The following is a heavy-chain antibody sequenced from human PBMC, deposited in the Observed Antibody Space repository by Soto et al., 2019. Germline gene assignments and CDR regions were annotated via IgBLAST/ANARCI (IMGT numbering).Heavy chain of an antibody. D-gene: IGHD5-12*01. CDR2: TIPIFGTA. V-gene: IGHV1-69*06. CDR1: GPTLTRYG. J-gene: IGHJ6*02. CDR3: ARDLVERATITYYCYYGMDV. Sequence: SVKTSCKASGPTLTRYGISWVRPAPGQGLEWMGGTIPIFGTANYVQKFQGRVTITADKSTSTAYMELSSLRSDDTAVYYCARDLVERATITYYCYYGMDVWGQGTA.